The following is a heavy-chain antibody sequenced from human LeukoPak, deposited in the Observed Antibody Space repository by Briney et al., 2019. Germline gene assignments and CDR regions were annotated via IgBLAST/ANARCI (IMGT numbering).Heavy chain of an antibody. CDR1: GFTFSSNY. J-gene: IGHJ3*02. CDR3: AKAVAGTPNDAFDI. V-gene: IGHV3-66*01. Sequence: GGSLRLSCAASGFTFSSNYMSWVRQAPGKGLEWVAVIYSGGSTYYADSVKGRFTISRDNSKNTLYLQMNSLRAEDTAVYYCAKAVAGTPNDAFDIWGQGTMVTVSS. D-gene: IGHD6-19*01. CDR2: IYSGGST.